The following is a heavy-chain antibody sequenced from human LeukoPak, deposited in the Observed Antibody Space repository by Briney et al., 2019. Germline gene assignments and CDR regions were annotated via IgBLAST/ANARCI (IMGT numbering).Heavy chain of an antibody. CDR3: ARAPLRTGTTYYYYYMDV. CDR2: IYTSGST. Sequence: SETLSLTCTVSGGSISSYYWSWIRQPAGKGLEWIGRIYTSGSTNYNPSLKSRVTMSVDTSKDQFSLKLSSVTAADTAVYYCARAPLRTGTTYYYYYMDVWGKGTTVTVSS. D-gene: IGHD1-1*01. J-gene: IGHJ6*03. V-gene: IGHV4-4*07. CDR1: GGSISSYY.